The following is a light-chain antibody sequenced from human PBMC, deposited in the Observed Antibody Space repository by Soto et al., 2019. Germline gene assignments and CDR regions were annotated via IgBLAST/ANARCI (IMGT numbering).Light chain of an antibody. V-gene: IGLV1-44*01. CDR3: AAWDYTLTRYV. CDR2: SNN. CDR1: RFNIGNNP. Sequence: QSVLTQPPSASGTPGQRVTISCSGSRFNIGNNPVNWYQQLPGAAPKLLMHSNNQRPSGVPDRFSGSNSGTSASLDISGLQAEDVADYYCAAWDYTLTRYVLGSGTKVPDL. J-gene: IGLJ1*01.